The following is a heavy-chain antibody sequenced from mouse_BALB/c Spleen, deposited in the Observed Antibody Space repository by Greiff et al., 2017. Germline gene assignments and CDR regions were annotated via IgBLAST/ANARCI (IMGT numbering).Heavy chain of an antibody. CDR3: ARGTGHFDY. V-gene: IGHV5-6-5*01. J-gene: IGHJ2*01. CDR1: GFTFSSYA. CDR2: ISSGGST. Sequence: EVKVVESGGGLVKPGGSLKLSCAASGFTFSSYAMSWVRQTPEKRLEWVASISSGGSTYYPDSVKGRFTISRDNARNILYLQMSSLRSEDTAMYYCARGTGHFDYWGQGTTLTVSS.